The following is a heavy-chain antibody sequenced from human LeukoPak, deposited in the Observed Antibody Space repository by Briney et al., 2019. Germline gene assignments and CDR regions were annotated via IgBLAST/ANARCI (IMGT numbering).Heavy chain of an antibody. CDR1: RGTISTYY. V-gene: IGHV4-4*07. Sequence: SETLFLTSTVSRGTISTYYWSWIRQPAGKGLEWIGRIYTSGITNYNPSLKSRVTMSVDTSKNQFSLKLSSVTAADTAVYYCARGAYGSGSKSWLDPWGQGTPVTVSS. CDR3: ARGAYGSGSKSWLDP. D-gene: IGHD3-10*01. CDR2: IYTSGIT. J-gene: IGHJ5*02.